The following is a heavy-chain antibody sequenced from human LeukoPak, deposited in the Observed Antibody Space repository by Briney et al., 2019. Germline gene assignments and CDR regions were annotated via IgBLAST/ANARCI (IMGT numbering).Heavy chain of an antibody. Sequence: GGPLRLSCAASGFTFSSYSMNWVRQAPGKGLEWVSSISSSSSYIYYADSVKGRFTISRDNAKNSLYLQMNSLRAEDTAVYYCARAGGSEHFDYWGQGTLVTVSS. CDR1: GFTFSSYS. CDR2: ISSSSSYI. V-gene: IGHV3-21*01. CDR3: ARAGGSEHFDY. J-gene: IGHJ4*02. D-gene: IGHD3-10*01.